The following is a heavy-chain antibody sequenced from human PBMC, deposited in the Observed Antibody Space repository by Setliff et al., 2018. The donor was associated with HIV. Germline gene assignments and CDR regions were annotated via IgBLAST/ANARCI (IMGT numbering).Heavy chain of an antibody. J-gene: IGHJ4*02. CDR1: GYTFTSYG. Sequence: GASVKVSCKTSGYTFTSYGVSWVRQAPGQGLEWMGWISAYNGNSNYAQKFQGRVTMTTDTSTSTAYMEVRSLRSDDTAFYYCVRDLGVDTTLIFFDYWGQGTLVTVSS. CDR3: VRDLGVDTTLIFFDY. V-gene: IGHV1-18*01. D-gene: IGHD5-18*01. CDR2: ISAYNGNS.